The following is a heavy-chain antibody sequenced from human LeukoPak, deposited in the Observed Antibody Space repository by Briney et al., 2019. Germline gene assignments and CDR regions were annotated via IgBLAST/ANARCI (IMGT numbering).Heavy chain of an antibody. J-gene: IGHJ5*02. D-gene: IGHD3-22*01. CDR2: IYYSGST. CDR3: ARSDSSGRNWFDP. CDR1: GDSISSYY. Sequence: SETLSLTCTVSGDSISSYYWSWIRQPPGKGLEWIGYIYYSGSTNYNPSLKSRVTISVGTSKKQFSLKLSSVTAADTAVYYCARSDSSGRNWFDPWGQGTLVTVSS. V-gene: IGHV4-59*01.